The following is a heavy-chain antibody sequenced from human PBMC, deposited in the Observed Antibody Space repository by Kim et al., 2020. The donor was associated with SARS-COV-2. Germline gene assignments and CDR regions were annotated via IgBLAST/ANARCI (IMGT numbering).Heavy chain of an antibody. J-gene: IGHJ4*02. D-gene: IGHD1-1*01. CDR2: SDGGST. Sequence: SDGGSTSEADSVKGRFTICRDSAKNTLYLQMNSLRAEDTAVYYCASTGYLFWGQGTLVTGSS. CDR3: ASTGYLF. V-gene: IGHV3-74*01.